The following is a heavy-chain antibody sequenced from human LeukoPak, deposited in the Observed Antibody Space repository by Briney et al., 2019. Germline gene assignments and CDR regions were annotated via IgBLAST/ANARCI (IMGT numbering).Heavy chain of an antibody. CDR1: GGTFSSYA. V-gene: IGHV1-69*01. Sequence: SVKVSCKASGGTFSSYAISWVRQAPGQGLEWMGGIIPIFGTANYAQKFQGRVTITADESTSTAYMELSSLRSEDTAVYYCARRNRYYYDSSGYYDYYFDYWGQGTLVTVSS. D-gene: IGHD3-22*01. CDR3: ARRNRYYYDSSGYYDYYFDY. CDR2: IIPIFGTA. J-gene: IGHJ4*02.